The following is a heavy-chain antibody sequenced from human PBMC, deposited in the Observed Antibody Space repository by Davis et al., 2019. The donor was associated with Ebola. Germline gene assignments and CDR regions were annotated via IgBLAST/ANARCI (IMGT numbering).Heavy chain of an antibody. J-gene: IGHJ4*02. CDR1: GGSFSGYY. Sequence: MPSETLSLTCALYGGSFSGYYGSWIRQPPGKGLEWIGEINHSGSTNYNPSLKSRVTISVDTSKNQFSLKLSSVTAAETAVYYCSRIEVGGIAVFDYWGQGTLVTVSS. CDR3: SRIEVGGIAVFDY. CDR2: INHSGST. D-gene: IGHD6-19*01. V-gene: IGHV4-34*01.